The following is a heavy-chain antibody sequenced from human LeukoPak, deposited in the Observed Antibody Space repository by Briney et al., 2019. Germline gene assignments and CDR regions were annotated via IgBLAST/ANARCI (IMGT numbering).Heavy chain of an antibody. CDR1: GGSFSGYY. D-gene: IGHD4-17*01. V-gene: IGHV4-34*01. Sequence: SETLSLTCAVYGGSFSGYYWSWIRQPPGKGLEWIGEVNHSGSTNYNPSLKSRVTISVDTSKNQFSLKLSSVTAADTAVYYCARGIKSAVTTSGFDYWGQGTLVTVSS. CDR2: VNHSGST. CDR3: ARGIKSAVTTSGFDY. J-gene: IGHJ4*02.